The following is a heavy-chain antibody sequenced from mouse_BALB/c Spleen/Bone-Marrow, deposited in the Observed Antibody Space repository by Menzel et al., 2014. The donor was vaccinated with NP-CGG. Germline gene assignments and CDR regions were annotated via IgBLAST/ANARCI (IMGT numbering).Heavy chain of an antibody. CDR1: GFTFSDAW. J-gene: IGHJ1*01. V-gene: IGHV6-6*01. Sequence: EVQGVESGGGLVQPGGSMKLSCAASGFTFSDAWMDWVRQSPEKGLEWVAEIRSKANNHATYYAESVKGRFAIPRDDSKSSVYLQMNSLRAEDTGIYYCTGFNSLLRLGWYFDVWGAGTTVTVSS. CDR3: TGFNSLLRLGWYFDV. D-gene: IGHD1-2*01. CDR2: IRSKANNHAT.